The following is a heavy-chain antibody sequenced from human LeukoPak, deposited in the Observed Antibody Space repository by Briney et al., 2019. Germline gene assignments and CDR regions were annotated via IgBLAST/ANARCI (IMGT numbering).Heavy chain of an antibody. D-gene: IGHD2-2*01. V-gene: IGHV3-48*01. Sequence: GGSLRLSCAASGFTFSSYSMNWVRQAPGKGLEWVSYISSSSTIYYADSVKGRFTISRDNAKNSLYLQMNSLRAEHTAVYYCARGKRPHDVGVLIGAYWGQGTLVTVSS. CDR3: ARGKRPHDVGVLIGAY. J-gene: IGHJ4*02. CDR1: GFTFSSYS. CDR2: ISSSSTI.